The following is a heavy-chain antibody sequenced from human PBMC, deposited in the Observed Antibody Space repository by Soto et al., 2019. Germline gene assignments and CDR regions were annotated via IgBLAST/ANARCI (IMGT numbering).Heavy chain of an antibody. J-gene: IGHJ6*02. CDR3: ARDLGGYYYGMDV. V-gene: IGHV3-7*03. CDR2: IKQDGSEK. D-gene: IGHD3-16*01. Sequence: VGSLRLSCAASGFTFSSYWMSWVRQAPGKGLEWVANIKQDGSEKYYVDSVKGRFTISRDNAKNSLYLQMNSLRAEDTAVYYCARDLGGYYYGMDVWGQGTTVTVSS. CDR1: GFTFSSYW.